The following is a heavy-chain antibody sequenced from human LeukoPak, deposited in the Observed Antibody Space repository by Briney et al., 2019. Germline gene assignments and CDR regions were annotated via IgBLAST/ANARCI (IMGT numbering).Heavy chain of an antibody. CDR2: INPNSGGT. CDR1: GYTFTGYY. V-gene: IGHV1-2*06. D-gene: IGHD3-10*01. CDR3: ARGGPLVLLWFGESQDY. J-gene: IGHJ4*02. Sequence: ASVKFSCKASGYTFTGYYMHWVRQAPGQGLEWMGRINPNSGGTNYAQKFQGRVTMTRNTSISTAYMELSRLRSDDTAVYYCARGGPLVLLWFGESQDYWGQGTLVTVSS.